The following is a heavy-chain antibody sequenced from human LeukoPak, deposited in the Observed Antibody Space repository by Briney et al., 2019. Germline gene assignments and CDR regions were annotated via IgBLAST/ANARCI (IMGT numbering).Heavy chain of an antibody. J-gene: IGHJ6*03. Sequence: ASVKVSCKASGYTFTSYYMHWVRQAPGQGLEWMGIINPSGGSTSYAQKFQGRVTMTTDTSTSTAYMELRSLRSDDTAVYYCARAGYCSGGSCPYYYYMDVWGKGTTVTVSS. D-gene: IGHD2-15*01. V-gene: IGHV1-46*01. CDR1: GYTFTSYY. CDR3: ARAGYCSGGSCPYYYYMDV. CDR2: INPSGGST.